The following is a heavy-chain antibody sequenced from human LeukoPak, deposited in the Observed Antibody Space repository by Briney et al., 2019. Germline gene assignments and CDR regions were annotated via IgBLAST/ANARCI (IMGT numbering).Heavy chain of an antibody. CDR3: ARAAAGDYFDY. V-gene: IGHV4-59*01. CDR2: IYYSGST. D-gene: IGHD6-13*01. CDR1: GRSISSYY. J-gene: IGHJ4*02. Sequence: SETLSLTCTVSGRSISSYYWNWIRQPPGKGLEWIGYIYYSGSTNYNPSLKSRVTISVDTSKNQFSLRLSSVTAADTVVYYCARAAAGDYFDYWGQGTLVTVSS.